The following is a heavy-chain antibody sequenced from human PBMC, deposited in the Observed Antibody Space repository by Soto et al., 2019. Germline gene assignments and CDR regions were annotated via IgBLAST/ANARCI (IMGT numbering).Heavy chain of an antibody. D-gene: IGHD2-8*01. CDR2: ISGSGGST. CDR3: AKEINSMYFPLDC. J-gene: IGHJ4*02. Sequence: GGSLRLSCATSGFAFTYYAMSWVRQAPGKGLEWVSTISGSGGSTYYAGSVKGRFTISSDTSKNTLYLQMNSLRAEDTAVYYCAKEINSMYFPLDCWGQGTLVTVSS. V-gene: IGHV3-23*01. CDR1: GFAFTYYA.